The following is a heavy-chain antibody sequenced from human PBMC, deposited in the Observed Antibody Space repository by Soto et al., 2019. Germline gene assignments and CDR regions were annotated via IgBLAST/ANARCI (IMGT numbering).Heavy chain of an antibody. V-gene: IGHV5-51*01. CDR2: IYPGDSDT. Sequence: PGESLKISCKTSGYSFTSHWIGWVRQTPGNGLELMGIIYPGDSDTRYSPSFQGQVTVSVDKSINTAYLQWTCLKASDTAMYYCARNDYNGNSVDYWGQGTRVTVSS. CDR1: GYSFTSHW. J-gene: IGHJ4*02. CDR3: ARNDYNGNSVDY. D-gene: IGHD4-4*01.